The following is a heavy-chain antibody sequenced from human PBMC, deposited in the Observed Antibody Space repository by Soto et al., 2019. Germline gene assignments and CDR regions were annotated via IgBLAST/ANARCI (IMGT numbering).Heavy chain of an antibody. V-gene: IGHV1-69*01. CDR3: ARGSSLPAAMGYYYHGMDV. J-gene: IGHJ6*02. D-gene: IGHD2-2*01. CDR2: IIPIFGTA. CDR1: GGTFSSYA. Sequence: QVQLVQSGAEVKKPGSSVKVSCKASGGTFSSYAISWVRQAPGQGLEWMGGIIPIFGTANYAQKFQGRVTITADESTSTAYMELSSLRSEDTAVYYCARGSSLPAAMGYYYHGMDVWGQGTTVTVSS.